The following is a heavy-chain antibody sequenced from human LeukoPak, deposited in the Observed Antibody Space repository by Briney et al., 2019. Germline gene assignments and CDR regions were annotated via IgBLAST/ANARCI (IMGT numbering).Heavy chain of an antibody. Sequence: SGGSLRLSCAASGFTFSSYGMHWVRQAPGKGLEWVAFIRYDGSNKYYADSVKGRFTISRDNSKNTLYLQMNSLRAEDTAVYYCAKDRCSSTSCYGLGYYYYYYMDVWGKGTTVTVSS. V-gene: IGHV3-30*02. CDR2: IRYDGSNK. J-gene: IGHJ6*03. D-gene: IGHD2-2*01. CDR1: GFTFSSYG. CDR3: AKDRCSSTSCYGLGYYYYYYMDV.